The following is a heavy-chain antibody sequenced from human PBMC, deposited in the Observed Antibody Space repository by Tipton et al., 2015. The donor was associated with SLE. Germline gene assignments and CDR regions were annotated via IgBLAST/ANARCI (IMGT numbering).Heavy chain of an antibody. CDR3: AKDIWPNYDILTGSRSTFGS. CDR2: ISWNSGNI. D-gene: IGHD3-9*01. CDR1: GFTFDDHA. Sequence: RSLRLSCAASGFTFDDHAMHWVRQAPGKGLQWVSGISWNSGNIGYADSVKGRFTISRDNAKNSLYLQMNSLRAEDTALYYCAKDIWPNYDILTGSRSTFGSWGQGTLVTVSS. V-gene: IGHV3-9*01. J-gene: IGHJ4*02.